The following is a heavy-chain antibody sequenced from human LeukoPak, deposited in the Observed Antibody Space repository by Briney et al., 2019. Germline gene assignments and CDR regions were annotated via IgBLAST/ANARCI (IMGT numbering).Heavy chain of an antibody. CDR2: MYYSGST. V-gene: IGHV4-59*01. CDR3: ARAVDDYDFWSGYYTLNWFDP. CDR1: GGFISSYY. Sequence: SETLSLTCTVSGGFISSYYWSWIRQPPGKGLEWIGYMYYSGSTIHNPSLKSRVTISVDTSRHQFSLKLSSMTAADTAVYYCARAVDDYDFWSGYYTLNWFDPWGQGTLVTVSS. D-gene: IGHD3-3*01. J-gene: IGHJ5*02.